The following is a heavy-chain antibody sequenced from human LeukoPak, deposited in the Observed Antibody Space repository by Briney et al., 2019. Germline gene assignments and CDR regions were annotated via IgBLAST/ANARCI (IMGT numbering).Heavy chain of an antibody. Sequence: GGSLRLSCAASGFTFSSYEMNWVRQAPGKGLEWVSYISSSSSYIYYTDSVKGRFTISRDNAKNSLFLQMNSLRAEDTAVYYCARADWDTAMIDYWGQGTLLTVSS. CDR1: GFTFSSYE. V-gene: IGHV3-21*05. CDR3: ARADWDTAMIDY. J-gene: IGHJ4*02. CDR2: ISSSSSYI. D-gene: IGHD5-18*01.